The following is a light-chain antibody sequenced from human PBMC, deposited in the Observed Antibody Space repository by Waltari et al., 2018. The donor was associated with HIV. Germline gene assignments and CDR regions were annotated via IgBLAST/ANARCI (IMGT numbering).Light chain of an antibody. CDR3: AAWDDSLSVGV. Sequence: QSVLTQPPSASGTPGQRVTISCSGSSSNIGSNYVYWYQQLPGTAPKLLIYRDNPRPSGVPDRFAGSKAGIAASLAISGLRSEDEADYYCAAWDDSLSVGVFGGGTKLTVL. CDR2: RDN. J-gene: IGLJ3*02. CDR1: SSNIGSNY. V-gene: IGLV1-47*01.